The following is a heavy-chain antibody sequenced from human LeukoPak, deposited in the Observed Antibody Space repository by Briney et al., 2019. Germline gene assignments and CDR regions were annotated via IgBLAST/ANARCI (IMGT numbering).Heavy chain of an antibody. D-gene: IGHD7-27*01. CDR2: IYTSGST. CDR1: GGSISSGSYY. V-gene: IGHV4-61*02. J-gene: IGHJ5*02. Sequence: SETLSLTCTVSGGSISSGSYYWSWIRQPAGKGLEWIGRIYTSGSTNYNPSLKSRVTISVDTSKNQFSLKLSSVTAADTAVYYCARQSTNWGNWFDHWGQGTLVTVSS. CDR3: ARQSTNWGNWFDH.